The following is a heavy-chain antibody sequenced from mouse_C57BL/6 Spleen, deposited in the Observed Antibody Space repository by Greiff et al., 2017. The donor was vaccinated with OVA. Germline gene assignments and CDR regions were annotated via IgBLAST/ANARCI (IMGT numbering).Heavy chain of an antibody. V-gene: IGHV1-53*01. D-gene: IGHD4-1*01. J-gene: IGHJ3*01. CDR1: GYTFTSYW. Sequence: VKLLESGTELVKPGASVKLSCKASGYTFTSYWMHWVKQRPGQGLEWIGYIYPSNGGTNYNEKFKSKATLTVDKSSSTAYMQLSSLTSEDSAVYYCARELGRERIAYWGQGTLVTVSA. CDR3: ARELGRERIAY. CDR2: IYPSNGGT.